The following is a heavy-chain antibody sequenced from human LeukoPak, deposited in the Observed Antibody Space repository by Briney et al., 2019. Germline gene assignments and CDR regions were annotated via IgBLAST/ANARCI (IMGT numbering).Heavy chain of an antibody. J-gene: IGHJ5*02. V-gene: IGHV3-21*01. CDR1: GLSFSSYE. D-gene: IGHD3-9*01. CDR2: ISSDSNHI. Sequence: GGSLRLSCAASGLSFSSYELNSVRQAPGKGLEWVSSISSDSNHIYYADSVKGRFTISRDNAWKSLYLQMNSLRAEDTAVYYCARTENILTGYYDHWGQGTLVTVSS. CDR3: ARTENILTGYYDH.